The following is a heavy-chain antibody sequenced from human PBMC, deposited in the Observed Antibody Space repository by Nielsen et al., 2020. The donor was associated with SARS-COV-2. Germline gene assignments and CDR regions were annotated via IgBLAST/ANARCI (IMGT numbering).Heavy chain of an antibody. V-gene: IGHV4-59*01. D-gene: IGHD3-3*01. CDR1: GASISSYY. J-gene: IGHJ6*03. CDR3: ARVGYDFWSGYLPEYYYYYYMDV. CDR2: ISYSGST. Sequence: SETLSLTCTVSGASISSYYWSWIRQPPGKGLEWIGYISYSGSTNYNPSLQSRVTISIDTSKNQFSLKLSSVTAADTAVYYCARVGYDFWSGYLPEYYYYYYMDVWGKGTTVTVSS.